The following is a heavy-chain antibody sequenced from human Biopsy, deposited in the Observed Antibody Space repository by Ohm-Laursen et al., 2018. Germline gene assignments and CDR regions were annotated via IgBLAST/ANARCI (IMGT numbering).Heavy chain of an antibody. Sequence: TLSLTCPVSGDTISTHYWTWIRQPPGKGLEWIGHISHTGYTSYKSSLKSRVTISLDTSRKHFSLRLTSLAAADTAVYYCARGSNEYGGLYFPHWGQGTLVTVSS. CDR2: ISHTGYT. D-gene: IGHD4-23*01. V-gene: IGHV4-59*11. CDR3: ARGSNEYGGLYFPH. J-gene: IGHJ1*01. CDR1: GDTISTHY.